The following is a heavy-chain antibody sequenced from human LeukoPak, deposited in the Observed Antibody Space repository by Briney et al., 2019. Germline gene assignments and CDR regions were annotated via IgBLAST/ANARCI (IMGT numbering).Heavy chain of an antibody. CDR2: VRNDGGDK. CDR1: GFIFSDDG. D-gene: IGHD3-10*01. V-gene: IGHV3-30*02. J-gene: IGHJ4*02. CDR3: AKHYYGSGSQKYYFDY. Sequence: GGSLRLSCAASGFIFSDDGMHWVRQAPGKGLEWVTMVRNDGGDKYYADSVRGRFTISRDNSKNTLYLQMNSLGPEDTAVYYCAKHYYGSGSQKYYFDYWGQGTLVTVSS.